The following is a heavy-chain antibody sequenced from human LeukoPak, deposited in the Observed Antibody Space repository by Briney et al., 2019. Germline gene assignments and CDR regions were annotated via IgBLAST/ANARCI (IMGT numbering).Heavy chain of an antibody. CDR2: IYHSGST. V-gene: IGHV4-38-2*02. Sequence: SETLSLTCTVSGYSISSGYYWGWIRQPPGKGLEWIGSIYHSGSTYYNPSLKSRVTISVDTSKNQFSLQLSSVTAADTAVYYCARLNKPGWFDPWGQGTLVTVSS. CDR1: GYSISSGYY. J-gene: IGHJ5*02. CDR3: ARLNKPGWFDP. D-gene: IGHD1-14*01.